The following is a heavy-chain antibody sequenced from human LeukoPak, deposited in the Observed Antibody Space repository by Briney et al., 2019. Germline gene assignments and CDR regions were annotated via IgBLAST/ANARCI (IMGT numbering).Heavy chain of an antibody. CDR2: INHSGST. V-gene: IGHV4-34*01. CDR3: ARPVSSGSFSGAFNI. CDR1: GGSFSGYY. D-gene: IGHD3-10*01. J-gene: IGHJ3*02. Sequence: PSETLSLTCAVYGGSFSGYYWSWIRQPPGKGLEWIGEINHSGSTNYNPSLKSRVTISVDTPKNRFSLKLSSVTAADTAVYYCARPVSSGSFSGAFNIWGQGTMVTVSS.